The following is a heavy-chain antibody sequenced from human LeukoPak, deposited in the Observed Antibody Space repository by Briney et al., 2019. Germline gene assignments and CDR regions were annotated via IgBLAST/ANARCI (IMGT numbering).Heavy chain of an antibody. J-gene: IGHJ4*02. CDR1: GGTFSSYA. Sequence: ASVKVSCKASGGTFSSYAISWVRQAPGQGLEWMGGIIPIFGTANYAQKFQGRVTITADEFTSTAYMELSSLRSEDTAVYYCARSEQWLVIHLDYWGQGTLVTVSS. V-gene: IGHV1-69*13. D-gene: IGHD6-19*01. CDR3: ARSEQWLVIHLDY. CDR2: IIPIFGTA.